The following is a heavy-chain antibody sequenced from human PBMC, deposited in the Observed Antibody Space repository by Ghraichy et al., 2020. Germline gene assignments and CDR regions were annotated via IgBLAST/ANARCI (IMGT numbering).Heavy chain of an antibody. CDR2: IKEDGSEK. CDR3: TRAGRPADY. D-gene: IGHD6-25*01. V-gene: IGHV3-7*01. J-gene: IGHJ4*02. Sequence: SCAASGFTFSRYWMSWVRQVPGKGLEWVAIIKEDGSEKYYVDSVKGRFASSRDNAKYSLFLEMNSLRAEDTAIYYCTRAGRPADYWGQGTLVTVSS. CDR1: GFTFSRYW.